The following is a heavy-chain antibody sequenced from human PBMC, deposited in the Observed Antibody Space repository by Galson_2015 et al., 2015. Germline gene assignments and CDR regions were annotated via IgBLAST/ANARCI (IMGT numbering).Heavy chain of an antibody. V-gene: IGHV1-3*01. D-gene: IGHD3-10*01. CDR3: AKGGVSGSGAPSYFDY. CDR2: IIAGNGNT. J-gene: IGHJ4*02. CDR1: GYIFTSYA. Sequence: SVKVSCKASGYIFTSYAIHWVRQAPGQRLEWMGWIIAGNGNTKYSQNFQGRVTIARDTSASTAYMDLSSLRSEDTAVYYCAKGGVSGSGAPSYFDYWGQGTLVTVSS.